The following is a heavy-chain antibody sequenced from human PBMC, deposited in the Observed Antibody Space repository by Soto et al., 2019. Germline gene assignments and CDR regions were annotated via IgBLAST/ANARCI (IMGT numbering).Heavy chain of an antibody. CDR1: GFTFSSYA. CDR3: AKDTGYSSSWYGPHFDY. J-gene: IGHJ4*02. V-gene: IGHV3-23*01. Sequence: GGSLRLSCAASGFTFSSYAMSWVRQAPGKGLEWVSAISGSGGSTYYADSVKGRFTISRDNSKNTLYLQMNSLRAEDTAVYYCAKDTGYSSSWYGPHFDYWGQGTLVTVSS. CDR2: ISGSGGST. D-gene: IGHD6-13*01.